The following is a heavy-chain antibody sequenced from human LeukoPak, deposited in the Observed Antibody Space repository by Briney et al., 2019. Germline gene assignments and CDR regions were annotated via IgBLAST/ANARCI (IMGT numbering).Heavy chain of an antibody. J-gene: IGHJ1*01. Sequence: GRSLRLSCVASGFTFGTYGMHWVGQAPGKGLDWVAAISYDGSDKYYADSVKGRFTISRDKSKNTLYLEMSSLRIEDTAVYYCAKDPFGSRMEYFQHWARAPWSSSRQ. CDR3: AKDPFGSRMEYFQH. V-gene: IGHV3-30*18. D-gene: IGHD2-15*01. CDR1: GFTFGTYG. CDR2: ISYDGSDK.